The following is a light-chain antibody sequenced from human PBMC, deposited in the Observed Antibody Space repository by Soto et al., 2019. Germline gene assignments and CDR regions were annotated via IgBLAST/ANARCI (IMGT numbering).Light chain of an antibody. CDR2: EVS. CDR3: SSYAGSNNFV. J-gene: IGLJ1*01. V-gene: IGLV2-8*01. CDR1: SSDVGGYNY. Sequence: QSALTQPPSASGSSGQSVTISCTGTSSDVGGYNYVSWYQQHPGKAPKLMIYEVSKRPSGVPDRFSGSKSGNTASLTVSGLQAEDEADYYCSSYAGSNNFVFGTG.